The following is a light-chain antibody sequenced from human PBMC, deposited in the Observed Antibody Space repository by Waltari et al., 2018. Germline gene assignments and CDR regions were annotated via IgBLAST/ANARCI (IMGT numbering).Light chain of an antibody. CDR2: RAS. J-gene: IGKJ1*01. CDR1: QSITNW. Sequence: DIQMTQSPSTLSASVGDRVTITCRASQSITNWLAWYQQKPGKAPKLRIYRASNLESGVPSMFSGSGSVTEFTLTIISLQPDDFATYYCQQYDNYWTFGQGTKVEIK. V-gene: IGKV1-5*03. CDR3: QQYDNYWT.